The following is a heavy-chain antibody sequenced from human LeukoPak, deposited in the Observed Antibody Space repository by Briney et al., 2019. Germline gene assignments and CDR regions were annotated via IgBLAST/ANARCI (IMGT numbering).Heavy chain of an antibody. J-gene: IGHJ4*02. CDR1: GAYVTTYS. CDR3: ARGGSSWYFDFDY. V-gene: IGHV4-59*08. D-gene: IGHD6-13*01. Sequence: SETLSLTCIVSGAYVTTYSWNWIRQSPGKGLEWIGYFALSGTTSYSSSLKSRVTISRDTSKNQLSLKLTSVTAADTAVYYCARGGSSWYFDFDYWGQGTLVTVSS. CDR2: FALSGTT.